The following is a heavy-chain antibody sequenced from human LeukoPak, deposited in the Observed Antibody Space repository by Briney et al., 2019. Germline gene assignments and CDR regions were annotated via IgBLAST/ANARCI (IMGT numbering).Heavy chain of an antibody. J-gene: IGHJ4*02. D-gene: IGHD1-26*01. CDR3: ARSRHMGVPDY. Sequence: SVKVFCKASGDPFSSYAISWVRQASGQGLECMGGLIPIFGTAHYAQKFQGRVTITADESTSTAYMELSSLRSEDTAVYYCARSRHMGVPDYWGQGTLVTVSS. CDR1: GDPFSSYA. CDR2: LIPIFGTA. V-gene: IGHV1-69*01.